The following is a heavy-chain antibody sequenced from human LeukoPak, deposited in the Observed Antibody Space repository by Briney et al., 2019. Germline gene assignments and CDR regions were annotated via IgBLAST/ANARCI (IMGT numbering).Heavy chain of an antibody. J-gene: IGHJ3*02. CDR2: IIPIFGTA. D-gene: IGHD4-11*01. CDR3: ARNGDGVDYSNSYDAFDI. Sequence: SVKVSCKASGGTFSSYAISWVRQAPGQGLEWMGGIIPIFGTANYAQKFQGRVTITTDETTSTAYMELSSLGSEDTAVYYCARNGDGVDYSNSYDAFDIWGQGTMVTGSS. V-gene: IGHV1-69*05. CDR1: GGTFSSYA.